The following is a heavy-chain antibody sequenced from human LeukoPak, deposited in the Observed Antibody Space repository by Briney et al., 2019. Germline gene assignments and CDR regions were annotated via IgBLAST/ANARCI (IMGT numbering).Heavy chain of an antibody. Sequence: ASVKVSCKVSGYMLTEVSMHWVRQAPGKGLEWMGGFDPEDGETIYAQKFQGRVTMTEDTSTDTAYMELGSLRSEDTAVYYCATGPIVVVTPFDYWGQGTLVTVSS. CDR2: FDPEDGET. D-gene: IGHD3-22*01. CDR1: GYMLTEVS. V-gene: IGHV1-24*01. CDR3: ATGPIVVVTPFDY. J-gene: IGHJ4*02.